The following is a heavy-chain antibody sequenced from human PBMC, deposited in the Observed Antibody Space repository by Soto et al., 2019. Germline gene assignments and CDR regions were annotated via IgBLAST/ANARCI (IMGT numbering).Heavy chain of an antibody. D-gene: IGHD5-12*01. CDR3: ARDGSGYDYRDYFDY. Sequence: EVQLVESGGGLVRPGGSLRLSCAASGFTFNNYAMNWVRQAPGKGLEWVSSISSSSSYIYYADSVKGRFTVSGDNAKNSRFVQMNSRRAEDTAVYYCARDGSGYDYRDYFDYWGQGTLVTVSS. CDR1: GFTFNNYA. CDR2: ISSSSSYI. V-gene: IGHV3-21*01. J-gene: IGHJ4*02.